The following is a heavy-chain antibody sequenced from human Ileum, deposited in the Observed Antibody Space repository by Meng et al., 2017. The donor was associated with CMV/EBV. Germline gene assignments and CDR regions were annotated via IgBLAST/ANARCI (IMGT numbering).Heavy chain of an antibody. CDR2: ISSSSSYI. V-gene: IGHV3-21*04. Sequence: GESLKISCAASGFTFSSYSMNWVRQAPGKGLEWVSSISSSSSYIYYADSVKGRFTISRDNAKNSLYLQMNSLRAEDTAVYYCAKDTNTAMARGYFDYWGQGTLVPVSS. CDR1: GFTFSSYS. D-gene: IGHD5-18*01. CDR3: AKDTNTAMARGYFDY. J-gene: IGHJ4*02.